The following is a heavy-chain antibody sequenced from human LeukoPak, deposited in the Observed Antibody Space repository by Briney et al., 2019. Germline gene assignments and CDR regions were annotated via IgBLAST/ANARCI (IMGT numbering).Heavy chain of an antibody. V-gene: IGHV4-39*06. Sequence: SETLSLTCTVSGGSISSSSYYWGWIRQPPGKGLEWIGSIYYSGSTYYNPSLKSRVTISVDTSKNQFPLKLSSVTAADTAVYYCARGVRITMIVVVMLAYFDYWGQGTLVTVSS. CDR2: IYYSGST. CDR1: GGSISSSSYY. CDR3: ARGVRITMIVVVMLAYFDY. J-gene: IGHJ4*02. D-gene: IGHD3-22*01.